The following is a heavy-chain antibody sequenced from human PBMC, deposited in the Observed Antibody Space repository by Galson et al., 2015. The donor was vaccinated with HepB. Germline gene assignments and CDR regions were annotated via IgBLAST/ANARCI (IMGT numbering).Heavy chain of an antibody. CDR2: TYYRSKWYY. CDR1: GDSVSRNSAS. V-gene: IGHV6-1*01. D-gene: IGHD2-21*01. J-gene: IGHJ4*02. Sequence: CAISGDSVSRNSASWNWIRQSPSRGLEWLGRTYYRSKWYYDYAVSAKSRISINRDTSKNQFSLQLNSVTPEDTAVYYCARAYCGVDCSYFDYWGQGTLVTVSS. CDR3: ARAYCGVDCSYFDY.